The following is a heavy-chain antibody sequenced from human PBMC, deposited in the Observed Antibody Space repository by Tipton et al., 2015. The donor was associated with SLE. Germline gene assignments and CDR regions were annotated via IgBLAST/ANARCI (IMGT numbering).Heavy chain of an antibody. D-gene: IGHD3-22*01. V-gene: IGHV4-59*11. Sequence: TLSLTCTVSGGSISSHYWSWIRQPPGKGLEWIGYIYYSGSTNYNPSLKSRVTISVDTSKNQFSLKLSSVTAADTAVYYCARASRIGDIWGQGKMVTVSS. CDR1: GGSISSHY. CDR2: IYYSGST. CDR3: ARASRIGDI. J-gene: IGHJ3*02.